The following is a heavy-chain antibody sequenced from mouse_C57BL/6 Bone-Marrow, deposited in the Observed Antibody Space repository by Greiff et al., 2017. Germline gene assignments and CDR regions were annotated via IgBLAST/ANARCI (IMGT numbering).Heavy chain of an antibody. D-gene: IGHD1-1*02. CDR3: ASRGVAFPYYAMDY. CDR1: GFSLTSYG. J-gene: IGHJ4*01. V-gene: IGHV2-2*01. CDR2: IWSGGST. Sequence: QVQLQQSGPGLVQPSQSLSITCTVSGFSLTSYGVHWVRQSPGKGLEWLGVIWSGGSTDYNAAFISRLSISKDNSKSQVFFKMNSLQADDTAIYYWASRGVAFPYYAMDYWGQGTSVTGSS.